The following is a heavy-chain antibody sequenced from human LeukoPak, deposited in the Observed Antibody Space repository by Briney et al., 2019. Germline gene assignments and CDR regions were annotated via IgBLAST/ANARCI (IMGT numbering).Heavy chain of an antibody. D-gene: IGHD6-25*01. V-gene: IGHV3-23*01. Sequence: GSLRLSCAASGFTFNKYDMSWVRQVPGEGLEWVSGISDSGDRTYYADSVKGRFTISRDNSKNTLYLQVNSLRAEDTAAYYCAKESGYGDYWYFDYWGQGTLVTVSS. CDR2: ISDSGDRT. CDR3: AKESGYGDYWYFDY. CDR1: GFTFNKYD. J-gene: IGHJ4*02.